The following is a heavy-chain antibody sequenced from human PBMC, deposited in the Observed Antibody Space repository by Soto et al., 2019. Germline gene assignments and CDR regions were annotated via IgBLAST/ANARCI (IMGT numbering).Heavy chain of an antibody. V-gene: IGHV5-51*01. CDR1: GYSFTDYW. Sequence: GESLKISCKASGYSFTDYWIGWVREMPGKGLVWMGIIYSGDSDTKYYVDSVMGCFTIPRDTSKNTRYPQTNSLRAAAMTVYYCAKGPRKDVLVRGFDYWGQGTLVTVSS. CDR3: AKGPRKDVLVRGFDY. D-gene: IGHD2-15*01. J-gene: IGHJ4*02. CDR2: IYSGDSDT.